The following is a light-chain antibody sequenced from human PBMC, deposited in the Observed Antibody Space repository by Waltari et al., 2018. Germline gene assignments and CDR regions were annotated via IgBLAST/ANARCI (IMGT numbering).Light chain of an antibody. CDR3: QQSYSSVRT. Sequence: DIQMTQSPSSLSASVGDRVTITCRASQSIGNYLSWYQQKPGKAPNLLIYAASTLQSGVPSRFSGSGSETDFTLTISSLQPEDSATYYCQQSYSSVRTFGGGTKVGIK. J-gene: IGKJ4*01. CDR2: AAS. CDR1: QSIGNY. V-gene: IGKV1-39*01.